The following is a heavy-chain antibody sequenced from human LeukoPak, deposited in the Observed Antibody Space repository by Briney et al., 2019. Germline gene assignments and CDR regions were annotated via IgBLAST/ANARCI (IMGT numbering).Heavy chain of an antibody. J-gene: IGHJ4*02. V-gene: IGHV4-39*07. Sequence: PSETLSLTCTVSGGSISSSSYYWGWIRQPPGKGLEWIGSIYYSGSTYYNPSLKSRVTISVDTSKNQFSLKLSSVTAADTAVYYCARGTVVFDYWGQGTLVTVSS. CDR3: ARGTVVFDY. D-gene: IGHD4-23*01. CDR2: IYYSGST. CDR1: GGSISSSSYY.